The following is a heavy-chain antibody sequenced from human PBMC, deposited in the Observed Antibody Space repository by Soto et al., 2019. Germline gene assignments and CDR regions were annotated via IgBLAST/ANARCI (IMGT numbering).Heavy chain of an antibody. CDR3: ARGAVPGNWDVFDT. CDR2: IYGVDSDT. D-gene: IGHD6-19*01. CDR1: GYSLTTYW. Sequence: ESLKISCKGSGYSLTTYWIGWVRQMPGKGLEWMGIIYGVDSDTRYSPSFEGQVTISADKSIGTAYLQWSSLKASDTAMYYCARGAVPGNWDVFDTWGQGTMVTVSS. J-gene: IGHJ3*02. V-gene: IGHV5-51*01.